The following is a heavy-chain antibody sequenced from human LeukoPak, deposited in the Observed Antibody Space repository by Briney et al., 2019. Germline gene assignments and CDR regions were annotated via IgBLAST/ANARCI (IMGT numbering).Heavy chain of an antibody. CDR2: INHSGST. J-gene: IGHJ6*03. D-gene: IGHD3-9*01. Sequence: SETLSLTCTVSGGSISSSSYYWGWIRQPPGKGLEWIGEINHSGSTNYNPSLKSRVTISVDTSKNQFSLKLSSVTAADTAVYYCARRVLRYPRGNFYYYYYYMDVWGKGTTVTISS. CDR3: ARRVLRYPRGNFYYYYYYMDV. V-gene: IGHV4-39*07. CDR1: GGSISSSSYY.